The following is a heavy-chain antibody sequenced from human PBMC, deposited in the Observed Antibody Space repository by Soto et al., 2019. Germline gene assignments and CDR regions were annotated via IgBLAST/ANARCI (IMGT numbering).Heavy chain of an antibody. Sequence: NPSETLSLTCAVSGASITTYWWSWVRQPPGKGLEWIGEIFHSGTTNSNPSLKSRVTMTLDKSKNQFSLRLTSVTAADTAVYYCSRNRDSSTFFDYWGQGTLVTVSS. D-gene: IGHD6-13*01. J-gene: IGHJ4*02. CDR3: SRNRDSSTFFDY. V-gene: IGHV4-4*02. CDR1: GASITTYW. CDR2: IFHSGTT.